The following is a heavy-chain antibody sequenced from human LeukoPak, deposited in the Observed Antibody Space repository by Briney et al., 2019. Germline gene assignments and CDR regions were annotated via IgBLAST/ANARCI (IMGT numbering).Heavy chain of an antibody. CDR2: IYYSGST. D-gene: IGHD4-17*01. J-gene: IGHJ4*02. V-gene: IGHV4-39*07. Sequence: PSETLSLTCTVSGGSISSSSYYWGWIRQPPGKGLEWIGSIYYSGSTYYNPSLKSRVTISVDTSKNQFSLKLSSVTAADTAVYYCARENANYDYGDYGGVDYWGQGTLVTVSS. CDR1: GGSISSSSYY. CDR3: ARENANYDYGDYGGVDY.